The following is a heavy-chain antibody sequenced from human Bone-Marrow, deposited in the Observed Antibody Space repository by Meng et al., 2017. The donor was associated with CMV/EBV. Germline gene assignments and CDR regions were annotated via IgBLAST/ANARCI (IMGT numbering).Heavy chain of an antibody. CDR3: ARDRDYSNGPFDY. J-gene: IGHJ4*02. V-gene: IGHV1-69*04. CDR1: GDSFSSYS. CDR2: ISPILNIA. D-gene: IGHD4-11*01. Sequence: SVKVSCKASGDSFSSYSINWVRQAPGQGLEWMGRISPILNIANYAEKFQGRVTIIADKSTSTAYMELTSLRSEDTAVYYCARDRDYSNGPFDYWGQGTLVTVSS.